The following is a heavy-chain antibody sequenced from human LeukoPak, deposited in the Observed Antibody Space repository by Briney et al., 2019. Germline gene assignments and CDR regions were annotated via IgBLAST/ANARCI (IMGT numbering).Heavy chain of an antibody. V-gene: IGHV1-18*01. CDR3: ARVLRVRGATVGVY. CDR1: GYTFTSYG. J-gene: IGHJ4*02. CDR2: ISAYNGNT. Sequence: AASVKVSCKASGYTFTSYGISWVRQAPGQGLEWMGWISAYNGNTNYAQKLQGRVTMTTDTSTSTAYMELRSLRSDDTAVYYCARVLRVRGATVGVYWGQGTLVTVSS. D-gene: IGHD3-10*01.